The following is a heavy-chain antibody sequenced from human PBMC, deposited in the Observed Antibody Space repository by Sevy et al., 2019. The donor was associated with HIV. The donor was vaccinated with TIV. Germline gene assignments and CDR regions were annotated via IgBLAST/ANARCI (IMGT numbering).Heavy chain of an antibody. CDR2: FDPEDGET. V-gene: IGHV1-24*01. J-gene: IGHJ4*02. Sequence: ASVKVSCKVSRYSLSNLAMHWVRQAPGKGLEWMGTFDPEDGETIYAQNFQGRVTLTEDTSTDTAYMELSSLRSEDTAVFYCAITKDYYENSGNPFDYWGQGTLVTVSS. D-gene: IGHD3-22*01. CDR3: AITKDYYENSGNPFDY. CDR1: RYSLSNLA.